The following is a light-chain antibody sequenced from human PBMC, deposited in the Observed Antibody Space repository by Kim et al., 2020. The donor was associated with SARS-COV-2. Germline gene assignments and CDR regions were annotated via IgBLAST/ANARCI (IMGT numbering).Light chain of an antibody. V-gene: IGLV1-44*01. CDR1: SSNIGSNI. Sequence: ELTQPPSASGTPGQRVTISCSGSSSNIGSNIVNWYQQFPGTAPELLIYSNNQRPSGVSDRFSASKSATSASLAISGLQSEDEADYYCAAWDDSLNGVIFGGGTPADRP. J-gene: IGLJ2*01. CDR2: SNN. CDR3: AAWDDSLNGVI.